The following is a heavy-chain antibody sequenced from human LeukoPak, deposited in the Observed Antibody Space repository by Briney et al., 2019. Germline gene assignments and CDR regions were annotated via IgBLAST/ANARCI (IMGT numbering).Heavy chain of an antibody. CDR3: ARGPMDV. CDR1: GGSFSGYY. J-gene: IGHJ6*03. V-gene: IGHV4-34*01. CDR2: INHSGST. Sequence: SETLSLTCAVYGGSFSGYYWSWIRQPPGKGLEWIGEINHSGSTNYNPSLKSRVTISVDTSKNQFSLKLSSVTAAGTAVYYCARGPMDVWGKGTTVTVSS.